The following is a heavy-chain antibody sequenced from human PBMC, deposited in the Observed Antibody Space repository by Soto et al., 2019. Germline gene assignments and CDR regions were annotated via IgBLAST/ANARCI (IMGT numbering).Heavy chain of an antibody. J-gene: IGHJ6*02. V-gene: IGHV4-31*03. CDR3: ARDRARNYEDYYYYYGMDV. CDR2: IYYSGST. Sequence: TLSLTCTVSGGSISSGGYYWSWIRQHPGKGLEWIGYIYYSGSTYYNPSLKSRVTISVDTSKNQFSLKLSSVTAADTAVYYCARDRARNYEDYYYYYGMDVWGQGTTVTVSS. D-gene: IGHD4-4*01. CDR1: GGSISSGGYY.